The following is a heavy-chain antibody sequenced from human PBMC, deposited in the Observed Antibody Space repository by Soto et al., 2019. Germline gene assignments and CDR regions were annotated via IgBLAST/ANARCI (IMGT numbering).Heavy chain of an antibody. CDR3: AREGSRGWTGIAYYYYYGMDV. D-gene: IGHD6-19*01. CDR1: GGTFSSYA. CDR2: IIPIFGTA. J-gene: IGHJ6*02. V-gene: IGHV1-69*13. Sequence: ASVKVSCKASGGTFSSYAISWVRQAPGQGLEWMGGIIPIFGTANYAQKFQGRVTITADESTSTAYMELSSLRSEDTAVYYCAREGSRGWTGIAYYYYYGMDVWGQGTTGTVSS.